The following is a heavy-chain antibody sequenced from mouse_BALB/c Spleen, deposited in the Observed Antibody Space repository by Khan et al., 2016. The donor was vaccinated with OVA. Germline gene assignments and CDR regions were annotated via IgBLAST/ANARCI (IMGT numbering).Heavy chain of an antibody. CDR3: ARDGSRYNYAMDY. Sequence: EVQLQESGPGLVNPSQSLSLTCTVTGYSITSDYAWNWIRQFPGNKLEWMGYINYSGSPTYTPALKSRISITRDTSKNQFFLQLNSVTTEDTATYYCARDGSRYNYAMDYWGQGTSVTVSS. J-gene: IGHJ4*01. CDR1: GYSITSDYA. D-gene: IGHD2-3*01. CDR2: INYSGSP. V-gene: IGHV3-2*02.